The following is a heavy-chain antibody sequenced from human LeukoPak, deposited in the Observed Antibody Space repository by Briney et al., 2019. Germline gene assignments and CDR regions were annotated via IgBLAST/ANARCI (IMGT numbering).Heavy chain of an antibody. CDR2: ISSSGYI. V-gene: IGHV3-21*01. D-gene: IGHD4-17*01. J-gene: IGHJ6*02. Sequence: GGSLRLSCAASGFIFSSYSMNWVRQAPGKGLEWVSSISSSGYIYYADSVKGRLTISRDNAKNSLYLQMNSLRAEDTAVYYCARDRGGDYDYYSYGMDVWGQGTTVTVSS. CDR3: ARDRGGDYDYYSYGMDV. CDR1: GFIFSSYS.